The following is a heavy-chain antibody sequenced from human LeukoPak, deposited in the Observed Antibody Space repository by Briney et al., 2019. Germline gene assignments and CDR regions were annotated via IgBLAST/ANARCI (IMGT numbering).Heavy chain of an antibody. J-gene: IGHJ6*02. V-gene: IGHV3-30*18. D-gene: IGHD3-10*01. CDR2: ISYDGSNK. Sequence: GRSLRLSCAASGFTFSSYGMHWVRQAPGKGLEWVAVISYDGSNKYYADSVKGRFTISRDNSKNTLYLQMNSLRAEDTAVYYCAKDAHYGSGSYYKQYYYYGMDVWGQGTTVTVSS. CDR1: GFTFSSYG. CDR3: AKDAHYGSGSYYKQYYYYGMDV.